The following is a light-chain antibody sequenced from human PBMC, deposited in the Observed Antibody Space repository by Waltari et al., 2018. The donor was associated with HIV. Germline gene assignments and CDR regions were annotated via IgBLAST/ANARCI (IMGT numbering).Light chain of an antibody. CDR1: VLAQQF. CDR2: KDT. V-gene: IGLV3-25*03. J-gene: IGLJ2*01. CDR3: QSADTSGTSVL. Sequence: SSDLTQSPSLSVSPGQTAKLTCSGDVLAQQFAFCYHRKPGQAPLLLIYKDTERPSKIPERFSASTSGTTVTLTISGVRAEDEAEYFCQSADTSGTSVLFGGGTTLTVL.